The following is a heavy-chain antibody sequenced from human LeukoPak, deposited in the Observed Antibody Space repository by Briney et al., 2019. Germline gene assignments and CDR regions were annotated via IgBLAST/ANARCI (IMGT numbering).Heavy chain of an antibody. V-gene: IGHV3-7*01. Sequence: GGSLRLSCAASGFTFSHYWMSWDRQAPGKGLERVASIKQDGSQKYYGDSVKGRFTISRDNAKNSLYLQMNSLRAEDTAFYYCAKDDNSWSLDYWGQGTLVTVSS. D-gene: IGHD6-13*01. CDR1: GFTFSHYW. CDR2: IKQDGSQK. CDR3: AKDDNSWSLDY. J-gene: IGHJ4*02.